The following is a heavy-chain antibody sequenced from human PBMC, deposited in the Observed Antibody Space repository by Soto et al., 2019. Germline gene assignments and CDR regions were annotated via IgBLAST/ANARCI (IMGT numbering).Heavy chain of an antibody. Sequence: QVQLQESGPGLVKPSGTLSLTCAVSGDSLITNNWWSWVRQPPGKGLEWIGEVFHNGHTNYNPSLKRRVTMSADTSKNQFSLKVTSVTAADTAIYYCARDAAVPGESDRFDYWGQGTLVTVSS. J-gene: IGHJ4*02. CDR3: ARDAAVPGESDRFDY. V-gene: IGHV4-4*02. CDR2: VFHNGHT. CDR1: GDSLITNNW. D-gene: IGHD6-19*01.